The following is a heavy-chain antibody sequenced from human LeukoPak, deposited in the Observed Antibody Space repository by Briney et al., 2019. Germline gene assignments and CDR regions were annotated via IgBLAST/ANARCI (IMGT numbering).Heavy chain of an antibody. CDR2: ISYDGSNK. CDR3: SREGRVIVGATGYFDY. D-gene: IGHD1-26*01. Sequence: PGRSLRLSCAASGFTFSSYAMHWVRQAPGKGLEGVAVISYDGSNKYYADSVKGRFTISRDNSKNTLYLQMNRLRAEDTAVYYCSREGRVIVGATGYFDYWGQGTLVTVSS. J-gene: IGHJ4*02. CDR1: GFTFSSYA. V-gene: IGHV3-30*04.